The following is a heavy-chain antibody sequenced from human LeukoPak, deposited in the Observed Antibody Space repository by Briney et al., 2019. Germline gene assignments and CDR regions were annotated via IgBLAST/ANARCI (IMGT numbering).Heavy chain of an antibody. J-gene: IGHJ5*02. CDR3: ARLESNDYFDP. CDR1: GGSFSGYY. V-gene: IGHV4-34*01. CDR2: IYYSGTT. Sequence: KPSETLSLTCAVYGGSFSGYYWSWIRQPPEKGLEWIGSIYYSGTTYYSPSLKSRLTISVDTSQNRFSLKLSSVTAADTAVYYCARLESNDYFDPWGQGTLVTVSS. D-gene: IGHD1-1*01.